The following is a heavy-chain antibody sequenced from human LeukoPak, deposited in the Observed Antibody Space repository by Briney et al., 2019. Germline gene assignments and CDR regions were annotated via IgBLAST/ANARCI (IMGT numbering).Heavy chain of an antibody. CDR1: GGSISSSSYY. V-gene: IGHV4-39*07. CDR3: ARDKTTYYYMDV. D-gene: IGHD1-1*01. CDR2: IHHSGGT. J-gene: IGHJ6*03. Sequence: SETLSLTCTVSGGSISSSSYYWGWIRQPPGKGLEWIGEIHHSGGTNYNPSLKSRVTMSLDNPNNHFSLKLSSVTAADTAVYYCARDKTTYYYMDVWGKGTTVTVSS.